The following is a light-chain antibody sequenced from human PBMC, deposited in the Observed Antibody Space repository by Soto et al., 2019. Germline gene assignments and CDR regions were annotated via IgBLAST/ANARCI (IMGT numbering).Light chain of an antibody. Sequence: ALTQSASVSGSPGQSITFSCTGSSSDVGSSNLVSWYQQHPGKAPKLLIYEGTRRPSGASNRFSGSKSGSTASLTISGLQAEDEADYYCCSYAGSSTFGFGTGTKVTVL. CDR1: SSDVGSSNL. V-gene: IGLV2-23*01. CDR3: CSYAGSSTFG. CDR2: EGT. J-gene: IGLJ1*01.